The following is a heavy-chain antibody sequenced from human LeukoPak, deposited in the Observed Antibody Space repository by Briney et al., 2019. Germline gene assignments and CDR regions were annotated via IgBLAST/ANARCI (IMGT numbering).Heavy chain of an antibody. V-gene: IGHV4-59*08. D-gene: IGHD3-10*01. CDR1: GGSMSTYY. CDR2: IYYRGTT. Sequence: SETLSLTCPASGGSMSTYYWSWIRQPPGKGLEWIGFIYYRGTTNYNPSLKSRVTISVDTSKNQFSLKLRSVTAADTAVYYCAGTMKLGDGSGTYFAFDYWGQGTLVTVSS. J-gene: IGHJ4*02. CDR3: AGTMKLGDGSGTYFAFDY.